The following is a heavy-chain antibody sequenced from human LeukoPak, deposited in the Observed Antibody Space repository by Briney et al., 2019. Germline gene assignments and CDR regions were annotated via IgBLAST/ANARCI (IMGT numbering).Heavy chain of an antibody. Sequence: GGSLRLSCAASGFTFSNNYMSWVRQAPGKGLEWVSVIYSGGNTYYADSVKGRFTISRDNSKNTLYLQMNSLRAEDTAVYYCARFNEQQMYFQHWGQGTLVTVSS. CDR3: ARFNEQQMYFQH. D-gene: IGHD6-13*01. V-gene: IGHV3-53*01. CDR2: IYSGGNT. CDR1: GFTFSNNY. J-gene: IGHJ1*01.